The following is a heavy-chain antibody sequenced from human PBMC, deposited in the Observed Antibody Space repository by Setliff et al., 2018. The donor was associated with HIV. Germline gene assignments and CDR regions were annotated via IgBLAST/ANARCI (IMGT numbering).Heavy chain of an antibody. CDR1: EVIVSNNY. CDR2: IYSGGST. D-gene: IGHD1-1*01. Sequence: GGSLRLSCAASEVIVSNNYMSWVRQAPGKGLEWVSVIYSGGSTDHADSVKGRFTISRDNSKNTVYLQMTSLRAEDTAVYYCARSPGMFDYWGQGTPVTVSS. J-gene: IGHJ4*02. V-gene: IGHV3-53*01. CDR3: ARSPGMFDY.